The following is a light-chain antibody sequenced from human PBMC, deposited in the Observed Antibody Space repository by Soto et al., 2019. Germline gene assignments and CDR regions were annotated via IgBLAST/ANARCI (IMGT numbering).Light chain of an antibody. V-gene: IGKV3-11*01. CDR1: QSVSSY. CDR2: DAS. J-gene: IGKJ3*01. CDR3: QQYSDWPPFT. Sequence: EIVLTQSPATLSLSPGERATLSCRASQSVSSYLAWYQQKPGQAPRLLIYDASNRATGIPARFSGSGSGTDFTLTISRLEPEDFAVYYCQQYSDWPPFTFGPGTKVDIK.